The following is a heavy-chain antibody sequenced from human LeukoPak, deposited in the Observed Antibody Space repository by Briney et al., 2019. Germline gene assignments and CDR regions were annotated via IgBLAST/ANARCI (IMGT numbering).Heavy chain of an antibody. CDR3: ARDRVDSSGYYYYYGMDV. CDR1: GGSISTYF. Sequence: SETLSLTCTVSGGSISTYFWSWIRQPAGKGLEWIGRLYTSGSTNYNPSLKSRLTMSADTSKNQSSLRLRSVTAADTAVYYCARDRVDSSGYYYYYGMDVWGQGTTVTVSS. D-gene: IGHD3-22*01. CDR2: LYTSGST. V-gene: IGHV4-4*07. J-gene: IGHJ6*02.